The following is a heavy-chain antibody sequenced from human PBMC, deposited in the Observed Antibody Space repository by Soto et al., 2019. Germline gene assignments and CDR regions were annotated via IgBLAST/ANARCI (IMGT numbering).Heavy chain of an antibody. V-gene: IGHV1-18*01. Sequence: QVQQVQSGAEVKEPGASVKVSCKDSGYTFITCGMTWVRQDPGQGLDWLGQISTYNGDTKYAHRPRVTVTMTSDTRTRTASMALKMMRADDTAAYYCARGRTDYYYASGHSSSHYWGQGTLVSVSS. CDR1: GYTFITCG. D-gene: IGHD3-22*01. CDR2: ISTYNGDT. CDR3: ARGRTDYYYASGHSSSHY. J-gene: IGHJ4*02.